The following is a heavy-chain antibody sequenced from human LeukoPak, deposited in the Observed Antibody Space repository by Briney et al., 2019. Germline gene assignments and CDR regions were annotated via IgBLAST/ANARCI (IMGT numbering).Heavy chain of an antibody. Sequence: PSETLSLTCAVYGGSFSGYYWSWIRQPPGKGLEWIGEINHSGSTNYNPSLKSRVTISVDTSKNQFSLKLSPVTAADTAVYYCARAYCSGGSCYSGLTYYYYYYGMDVWGQGTTVTVSS. J-gene: IGHJ6*02. V-gene: IGHV4-34*01. CDR3: ARAYCSGGSCYSGLTYYYYYYGMDV. CDR2: INHSGST. D-gene: IGHD2-15*01. CDR1: GGSFSGYY.